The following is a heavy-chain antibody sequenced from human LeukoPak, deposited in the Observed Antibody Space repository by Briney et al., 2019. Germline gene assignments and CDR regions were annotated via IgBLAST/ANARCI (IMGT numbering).Heavy chain of an antibody. CDR2: INPSGGST. CDR1: GYTFTSYY. V-gene: IGHV1-46*01. CDR3: ARESGDSSSPVYFDY. D-gene: IGHD6-13*01. Sequence: GASVKVSCKASGYTFTSYYMLWVRQAPGQGLEWMGIINPSGGSTSYAQKFQGRVTMTRDTSTSTVYMELSSLRSEDTAVYYCARESGDSSSPVYFDYWGQGTLVTVSS. J-gene: IGHJ4*02.